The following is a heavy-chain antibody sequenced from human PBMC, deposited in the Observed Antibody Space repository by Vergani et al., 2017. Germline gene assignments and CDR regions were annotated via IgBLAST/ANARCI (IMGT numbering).Heavy chain of an antibody. CDR3: ARADYYDSSGKFDY. CDR2: ICYSGST. V-gene: IGHV4-59*01. Sequence: QVQLQESGPGLVKPSETLSLTCTVSGGSISSYYWSWIRQPPGKGLEWIGYICYSGSTNYNPSLKSRVTISVDTSKNQFSLKLSSVTAADTAVYYCARADYYDSSGKFDYWGQGTLVTVSS. CDR1: GGSISSYY. D-gene: IGHD3-22*01. J-gene: IGHJ4*02.